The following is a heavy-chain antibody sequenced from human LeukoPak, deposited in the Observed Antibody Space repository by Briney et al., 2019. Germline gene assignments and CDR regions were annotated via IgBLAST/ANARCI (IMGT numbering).Heavy chain of an antibody. Sequence: SETLSLTCTVSGGSISSSSYYWGWIRQPPGKGLEWIGSIYYSGSTYYNPSPKSRVTISVDTSKNQFSLKLSSVTAADTAVYYCARAYCTNGVCYFGYYYYMDVWGKGTTVTVSS. J-gene: IGHJ6*03. D-gene: IGHD2-8*01. CDR2: IYYSGST. V-gene: IGHV4-39*07. CDR3: ARAYCTNGVCYFGYYYYMDV. CDR1: GGSISSSSYY.